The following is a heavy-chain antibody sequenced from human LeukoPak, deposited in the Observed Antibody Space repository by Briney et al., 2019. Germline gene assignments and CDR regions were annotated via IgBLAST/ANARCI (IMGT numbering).Heavy chain of an antibody. J-gene: IGHJ5*02. CDR3: ARGDYYGSGSYYLPMYNWFDP. CDR1: GYSISSGYY. V-gene: IGHV4-38-2*02. CDR2: IDHSGST. Sequence: SETLSLTCTVSGYSISSGYYWGWIRQPPGKGLEWTGSIDHSGSTYYNPSLKSRITISVDTSKNQFSLKLSSVAAADTAVYYCARGDYYGSGSYYLPMYNWFDPWGQGTLVTVSS. D-gene: IGHD3-10*01.